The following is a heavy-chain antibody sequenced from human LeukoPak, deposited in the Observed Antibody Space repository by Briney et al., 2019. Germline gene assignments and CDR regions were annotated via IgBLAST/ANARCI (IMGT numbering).Heavy chain of an antibody. Sequence: SETLSLTXTVSGGSISSFYWSSIRQPPGKGLEWLGYVYYSGSTNYNPSLNSRVTISVDTSKNQFSLKLSSVTAADTAVYYCARHNPITIFGVVIISWFDPWGQGTLVTVSS. CDR3: ARHNPITIFGVVIISWFDP. D-gene: IGHD3-3*01. J-gene: IGHJ5*02. V-gene: IGHV4-59*01. CDR2: VYYSGST. CDR1: GGSISSFY.